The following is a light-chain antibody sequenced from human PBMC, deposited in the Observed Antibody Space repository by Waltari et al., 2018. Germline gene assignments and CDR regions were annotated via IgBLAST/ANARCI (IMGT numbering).Light chain of an antibody. CDR3: QQYNTYSLWA. CDR2: TTS. Sequence: DIQMTQSPSTPAAAIGDRGTIPCRASQHLSRWLAWYQQKPGKAPNLLIYTTSSLQGGVPSRFNGSGSGTEFTLTITSLQPEDFATYYCQQYNTYSLWAFGQGTKVEIK. CDR1: QHLSRW. V-gene: IGKV1-5*03. J-gene: IGKJ1*01.